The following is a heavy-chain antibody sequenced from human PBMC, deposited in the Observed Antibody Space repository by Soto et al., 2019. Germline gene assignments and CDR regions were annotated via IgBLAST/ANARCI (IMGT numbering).Heavy chain of an antibody. J-gene: IGHJ6*02. V-gene: IGHV3-21*01. CDR3: ARGSTGTNYYGMDV. D-gene: IGHD1-1*01. Sequence: VQLVESGGGLVKPGGSLRLSCAASGFTFSSYSMNWVRQAPGKGLEWVSSISSSSSYIYYADSVKGRFTISRDNAKNSLYLQMNSLRAEDTAVYYCARGSTGTNYYGMDVWGQGTTVTVSS. CDR1: GFTFSSYS. CDR2: ISSSSSYI.